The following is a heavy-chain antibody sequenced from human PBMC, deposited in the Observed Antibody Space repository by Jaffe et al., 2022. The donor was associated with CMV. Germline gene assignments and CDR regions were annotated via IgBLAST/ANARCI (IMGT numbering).Heavy chain of an antibody. CDR1: GGSFSGYY. CDR2: INHSGST. CDR3: ASRRRTFYYYDSSGSHAFDI. Sequence: QVQLQQWGAGLLKPSETLSLTCAVYGGSFSGYYWSWIRQPPGKGLEWIGEINHSGSTNYNPSLKSRVTISVDTSKNQFSLKLSSVTAADTAVYYCASRRRTFYYYDSSGSHAFDIWGQGTMVTVSS. J-gene: IGHJ3*02. V-gene: IGHV4-34*01. D-gene: IGHD3-22*01.